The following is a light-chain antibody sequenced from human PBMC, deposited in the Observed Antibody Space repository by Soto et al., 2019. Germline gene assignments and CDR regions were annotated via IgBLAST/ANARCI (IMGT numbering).Light chain of an antibody. V-gene: IGLV2-23*01. Sequence: QSALTQPASVSGSPGQSVTISCTGTSSDFGSYKFVSWYQHHPGTVPKVIIYETSKRPSGVSDRFSGSKSGNTASLTIYGLQAEDEADYYCFSFTSTNTHVFGSGTKVTVL. CDR1: SSDFGSYKF. CDR3: FSFTSTNTHV. J-gene: IGLJ1*01. CDR2: ETS.